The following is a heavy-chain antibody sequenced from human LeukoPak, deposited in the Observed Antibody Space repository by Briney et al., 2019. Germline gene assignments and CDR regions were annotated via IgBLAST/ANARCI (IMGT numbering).Heavy chain of an antibody. Sequence: SETLSLTCTVSGGSIGTYYWSWIRQPAGKGLEWIGRIYTRGSTNYNPSLKSRVTMSVDTSKNQFSLKLSSVTAADTAVYYCASRGRAYGSGSYYNRYYFDYWGQGTLVTVSS. CDR1: GGSIGTYY. D-gene: IGHD3-10*01. CDR2: IYTRGST. J-gene: IGHJ4*02. V-gene: IGHV4-4*07. CDR3: ASRGRAYGSGSYYNRYYFDY.